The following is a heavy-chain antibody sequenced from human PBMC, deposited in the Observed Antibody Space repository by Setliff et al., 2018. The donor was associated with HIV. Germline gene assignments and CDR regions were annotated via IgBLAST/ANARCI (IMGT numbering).Heavy chain of an antibody. CDR2: IYYTGST. CDR1: GGSISNYY. J-gene: IGHJ4*02. Sequence: ASQTLSLTCTISGGSISNYYWSCLRQPPGKEVEWIGFIYYTGSTNYNPSLKSRVTMSVDTSKNHFSLRLNSVTAADTAVYYCARDRSYPFPYWDYWGQGTLVTVSS. D-gene: IGHD2-8*02. CDR3: ARDRSYPFPYWDY. V-gene: IGHV4-59*01.